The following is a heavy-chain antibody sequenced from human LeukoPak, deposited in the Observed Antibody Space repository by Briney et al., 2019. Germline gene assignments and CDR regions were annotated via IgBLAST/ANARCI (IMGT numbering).Heavy chain of an antibody. Sequence: GGSLRLSCAASGFTFSSYEMNWVRQAPGKGLEWVSSISSSSGYIFSADSVKGRFTISRDNAKNSLYLQMNSLRAEDTAVYYCAELGITMIGGVWGKGTTVTISS. J-gene: IGHJ6*04. CDR2: ISSSSGYI. CDR3: AELGITMIGGV. CDR1: GFTFSSYE. V-gene: IGHV3-21*01. D-gene: IGHD3-10*02.